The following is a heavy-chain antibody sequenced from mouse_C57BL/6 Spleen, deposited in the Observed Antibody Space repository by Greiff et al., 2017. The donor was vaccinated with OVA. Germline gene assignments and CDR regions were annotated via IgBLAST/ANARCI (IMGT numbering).Heavy chain of an antibody. CDR2: ISSGSSTI. D-gene: IGHD2-3*01. J-gene: IGHJ3*01. Sequence: DVMLVESGGGLVKPGGSLKLSCAASGFTFSDYGMHWVRQAPEKGLEWVAYISSGSSTIYYADTVKGRFTISRDNAKNTLFLQMTSLRSEDTAMYYCARTVVTPSWFAYWGQGTLVTVSA. V-gene: IGHV5-17*01. CDR1: GFTFSDYG. CDR3: ARTVVTPSWFAY.